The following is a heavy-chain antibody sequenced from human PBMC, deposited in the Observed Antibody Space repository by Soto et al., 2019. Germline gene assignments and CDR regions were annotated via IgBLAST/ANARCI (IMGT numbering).Heavy chain of an antibody. CDR3: AKGRGGSGSLTPRVDF. CDR1: GFTFNNYA. J-gene: IGHJ4*02. D-gene: IGHD3-10*01. CDR2: ISGGGDTT. V-gene: IGHV3-23*01. Sequence: EVQLLESGGGLVQPGGSLRLSCAASGFTFNNYAMTWVRQAPGKGLEWVSAISGGGDTTSYADSVKGRFTVSRDGSKNTLYLQMSSLRAEDTALYYCAKGRGGSGSLTPRVDFWGQGPWSPSPQ.